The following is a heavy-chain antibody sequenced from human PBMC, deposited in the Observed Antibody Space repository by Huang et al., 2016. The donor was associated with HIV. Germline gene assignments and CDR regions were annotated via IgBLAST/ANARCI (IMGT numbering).Heavy chain of an antibody. V-gene: IGHV3-7*01. D-gene: IGHD1-7*01. CDR1: TFTFGAYW. Sequence: VESGGRSVQPGGSIKLSCVGSTFTFGAYWMSWVRQPPGNGLELVANIKQDESEKDYVDSVKGRFNISRDNARKVLFLEMDDLRVEDTAIYFCATKTAGMDIWGQGTTVTVSS. CDR2: IKQDESEK. CDR3: ATKTAGMDI. J-gene: IGHJ6*02.